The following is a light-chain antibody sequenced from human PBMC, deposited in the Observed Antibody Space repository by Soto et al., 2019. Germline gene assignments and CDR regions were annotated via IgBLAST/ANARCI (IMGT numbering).Light chain of an antibody. CDR3: QQRSNWPPVLT. CDR2: DAS. J-gene: IGKJ4*01. Sequence: EIVFTHSPVTLSLSPVERATLSCRAIQSVSNYLAWYQQKPGQAPRLLIYDASNRATGIPARFSGSGSGTDFTLTISSLEPEDFAVYYCQQRSNWPPVLTFGGGTKVDI. CDR1: QSVSNY. V-gene: IGKV3-11*01.